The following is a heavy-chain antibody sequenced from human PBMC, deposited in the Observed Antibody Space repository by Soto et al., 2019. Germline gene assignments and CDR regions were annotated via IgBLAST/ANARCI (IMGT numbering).Heavy chain of an antibody. J-gene: IGHJ4*02. V-gene: IGHV4-39*01. CDR1: GGSISSSSYY. CDR2: IYYSGST. Sequence: PSETLSLTCTASGGSISSSSYYWGWIRQPPGKGLEWIGSIYYSGSTYYNPSLKSRVTISVDTSKNQFSLKLSSVTAADTAVYYCARAWGFYFDFWARGILVTVS. CDR3: ARAWGFYFDF. D-gene: IGHD1-26*01.